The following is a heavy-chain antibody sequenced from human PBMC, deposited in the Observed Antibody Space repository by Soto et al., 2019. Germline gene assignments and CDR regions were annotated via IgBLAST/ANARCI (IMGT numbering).Heavy chain of an antibody. CDR3: ARKNNV. CDR1: GGSISSSSYY. Sequence: QLQLQESGPGLVKPSETLSLTCTVSGGSISSSSYYWGWIRQPPGKGLEWIGSIYYSGSTYYNPSRTSRVTIGVDTSKTQFSLQLRWVAGADTAVYCWARKNNVWGRGTAVTVSS. CDR2: IYYSGST. J-gene: IGHJ6*02. V-gene: IGHV4-39*01.